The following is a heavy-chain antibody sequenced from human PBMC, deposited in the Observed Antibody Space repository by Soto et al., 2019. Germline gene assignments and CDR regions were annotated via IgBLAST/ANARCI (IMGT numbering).Heavy chain of an antibody. CDR3: ARHIYDFWSGYYTKYYYYGMDV. CDR1: GFTFSSYS. V-gene: IGHV3-21*01. D-gene: IGHD3-3*01. J-gene: IGHJ6*02. Sequence: GGSLRLSCAASGFTFSSYSMNWVRQAPGKGLEWVSSISSSISYIYYADSVKGRFTISRDNAKNSLYLQMNSLRAEDTAVYYCARHIYDFWSGYYTKYYYYGMDVWGQGTRVTVSS. CDR2: ISSSISYI.